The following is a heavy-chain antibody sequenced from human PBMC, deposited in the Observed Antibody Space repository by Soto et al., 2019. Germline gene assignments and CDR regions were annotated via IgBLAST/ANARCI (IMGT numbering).Heavy chain of an antibody. J-gene: IGHJ3*02. CDR1: GGAISSYY. CDR3: ARGVVVTAPYAFDI. V-gene: IGHV4-59*01. D-gene: IGHD2-21*02. Sequence: PSETLSLTCTVSGGAISSYYWSWIRQPPGKGLEWIGYIYYSGSTNYNPSLKSRFTISVDTSKNQFSLKLSSVSAADTAVYYRARGVVVTAPYAFDIWGQGTMVTVSS. CDR2: IYYSGST.